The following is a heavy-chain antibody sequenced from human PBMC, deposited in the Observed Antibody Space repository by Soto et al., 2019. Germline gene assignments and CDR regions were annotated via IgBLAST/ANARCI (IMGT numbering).Heavy chain of an antibody. Sequence: EVQLLESGGGLVQPGGSLRLSCAASGFTFSSYAMSWVRQAPGKGLEWVSAISGSGGSTYYADSVKGRFTISRDTSKNTLYLQMNSLRAEDTAVYYCAKGLWSSWAFDYWGQGTLVTVSS. J-gene: IGHJ4*02. CDR3: AKGLWSSWAFDY. CDR2: ISGSGGST. V-gene: IGHV3-23*01. CDR1: GFTFSSYA. D-gene: IGHD6-13*01.